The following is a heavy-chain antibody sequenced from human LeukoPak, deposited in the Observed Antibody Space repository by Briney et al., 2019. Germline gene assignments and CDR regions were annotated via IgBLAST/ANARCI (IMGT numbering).Heavy chain of an antibody. CDR3: ARDGARHCTDGSCTVY. CDR2: IKEDGSET. V-gene: IGHV3-7*01. CDR1: GFTFRRYW. Sequence: PWGSLRLSCAASGFTFRRYWMAWVRQAPGKGLEWVANIKEDGSETYYVDSVKGRFTISRDDAKNSLYLQMNSLRVEDTAVYYCARDGARHCTDGSCTVYWGQGTLVPASS. D-gene: IGHD2-15*01. J-gene: IGHJ4*02.